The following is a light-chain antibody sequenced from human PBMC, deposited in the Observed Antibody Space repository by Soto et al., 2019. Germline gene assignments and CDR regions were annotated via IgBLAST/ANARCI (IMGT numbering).Light chain of an antibody. Sequence: QSALTQHASVSGSPGQSITISCTGTSSDVGGYNYVSWYQQHPGKAPKLMIYAVSNRPSVVSNRFSGSKSGNTASLTISGLQAEDEADYYCSSYTSSSTRDVVFGGGTKLTVL. CDR2: AVS. V-gene: IGLV2-14*01. CDR1: SSDVGGYNY. J-gene: IGLJ2*01. CDR3: SSYTSSSTRDVV.